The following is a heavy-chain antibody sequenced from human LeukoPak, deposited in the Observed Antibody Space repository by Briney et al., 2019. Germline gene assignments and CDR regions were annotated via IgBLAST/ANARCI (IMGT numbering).Heavy chain of an antibody. CDR3: AREAPSGYRYYYGMDV. J-gene: IGHJ6*02. D-gene: IGHD3-22*01. V-gene: IGHV4-34*01. CDR2: INHSGST. Sequence: SETLSLTCAVYGESFSGYYWSWIRQPPGKGLEWIGEINHSGSTNYNPSLKSRVTISVDTSKNQFSLKLSSVTAADTAVYYCAREAPSGYRYYYGMDVWGQGTTVTVSS. CDR1: GESFSGYY.